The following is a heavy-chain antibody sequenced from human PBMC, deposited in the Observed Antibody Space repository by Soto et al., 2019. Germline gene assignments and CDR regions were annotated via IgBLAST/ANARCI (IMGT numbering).Heavy chain of an antibody. CDR1: GYKFTSSW. Sequence: GESLKISCRTSGYKFTSSWIAWVRQMPGKGLEWMGIIFPSDSDTRYSPSFQGQVTISADRSTSTVFLQWASLKASDTAVYFCARKDKSGYFNWFDPWGQGTLATVSS. CDR3: ARKDKSGYFNWFDP. CDR2: IFPSDSDT. J-gene: IGHJ5*02. D-gene: IGHD3-22*01. V-gene: IGHV5-51*03.